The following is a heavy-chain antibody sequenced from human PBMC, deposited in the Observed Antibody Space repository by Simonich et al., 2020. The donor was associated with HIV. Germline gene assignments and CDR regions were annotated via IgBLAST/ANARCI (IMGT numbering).Heavy chain of an antibody. D-gene: IGHD3-10*01. CDR2: IYYSGST. CDR1: GGSISSDY. V-gene: IGHV4-59*08. CDR3: ARRGSVGSGGPRYFDS. J-gene: IGHJ4*01. Sequence: PSETLSLRCTISGGSISSDYWSWIRQPPGKGLEWIGYIYYSGSTNYNPSLKLRVSISVDTSKNQFALKLTSVTAAATAVDYCARRGSVGSGGPRYFDSWGHGTLGTVSS.